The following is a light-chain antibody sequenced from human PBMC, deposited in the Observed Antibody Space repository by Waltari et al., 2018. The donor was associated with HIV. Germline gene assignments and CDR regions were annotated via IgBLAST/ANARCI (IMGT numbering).Light chain of an antibody. CDR2: LGS. CDR1: HSLLHRNGNNY. CDR3: MQALQTPLT. J-gene: IGKJ4*01. Sequence: DIVMTQFPLSLPVTPGEPASISCRSSHSLLHRNGNNYFDWYLQKPGQSPQLLIYLGSNRASGVPDRFSGSGSGTDFTLKISRVEAEDVGVYYCMQALQTPLTFGGGTMVEIK. V-gene: IGKV2-28*01.